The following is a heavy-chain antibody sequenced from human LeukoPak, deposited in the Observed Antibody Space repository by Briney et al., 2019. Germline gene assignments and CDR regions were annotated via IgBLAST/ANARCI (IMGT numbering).Heavy chain of an antibody. V-gene: IGHV3-73*01. J-gene: IGHJ4*02. Sequence: GGSVKLSCAASGFTFSGSAVHWVRQASGKGLEWVGRIRSKANNYATAYTASVKGRFTISRDDSKNTAYLQMDNLKTEDTAVYYCTRRDDITLVVPNDYWGQGTPVTFSS. CDR3: TRRDDITLVVPNDY. CDR1: GFTFSGSA. D-gene: IGHD2-8*02. CDR2: IRSKANNYAT.